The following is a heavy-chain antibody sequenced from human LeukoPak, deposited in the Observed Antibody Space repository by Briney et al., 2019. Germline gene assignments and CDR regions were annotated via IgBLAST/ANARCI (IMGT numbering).Heavy chain of an antibody. Sequence: TGGSLRLSCAASGFTFSSYGMHWVRQAPGKGLEWISYISSSGSTIYYADSVKGRFTISRDNGKNSLYLQMNSLRAEDTAVYYCARVHYNTAMVDIDYWGQGTLVTVSS. J-gene: IGHJ4*02. CDR3: ARVHYNTAMVDIDY. CDR2: ISSSGSTI. CDR1: GFTFSSYG. V-gene: IGHV3-48*03. D-gene: IGHD5-18*01.